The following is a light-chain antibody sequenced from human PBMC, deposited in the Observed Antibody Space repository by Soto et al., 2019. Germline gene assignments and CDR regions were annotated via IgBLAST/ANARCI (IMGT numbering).Light chain of an antibody. CDR1: QSINNW. CDR3: HQFNNYIT. J-gene: IGKJ5*01. V-gene: IGKV1-5*01. Sequence: DIRRTKSTSTLSASVGDRVTITCRASQSINNWLAWYQQKPGKAPKLLIYDASSLESGVPSRFSGSGSGTDFTLTISSLRPEDCATYYCHQFNNYITFGQGTRLEI. CDR2: DAS.